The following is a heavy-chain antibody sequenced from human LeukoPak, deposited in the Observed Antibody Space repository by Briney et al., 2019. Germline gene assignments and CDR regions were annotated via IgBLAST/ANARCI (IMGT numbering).Heavy chain of an antibody. CDR3: AGSIHSMYYYYYGMDV. CDR1: GGTFSSYA. Sequence: SVKVSCKASGGTFSSYAISWVRQAPGQGLEWMGGIIPIFGTANYAQKFQGRVTITTDESTSTAYMELRSLRSDDTAVYYCAGSIHSMYYYYYGMDVWGQGTTVTVSS. V-gene: IGHV1-69*05. D-gene: IGHD3-3*02. CDR2: IIPIFGTA. J-gene: IGHJ6*02.